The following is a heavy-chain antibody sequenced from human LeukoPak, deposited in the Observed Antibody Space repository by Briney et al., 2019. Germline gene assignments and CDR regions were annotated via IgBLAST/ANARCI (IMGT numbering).Heavy chain of an antibody. CDR3: ARFRTGGEKAFDY. V-gene: IGHV3-23*01. J-gene: IGHJ4*02. D-gene: IGHD1-1*01. Sequence: PGGSLRLSCAASGFTFSSYAMSWVRQAPGKGLEWVSAISGSGGSTYYADSVKGRFTISRDNSKNTLYLQMNSLRAEDTAVYYCARFRTGGEKAFDYGGQEPLVPVSS. CDR2: ISGSGGST. CDR1: GFTFSSYA.